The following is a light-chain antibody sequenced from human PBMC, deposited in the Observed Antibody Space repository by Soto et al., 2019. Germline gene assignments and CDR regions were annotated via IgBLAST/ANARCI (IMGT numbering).Light chain of an antibody. CDR2: GAS. CDR3: QQYGSSPLT. Sequence: EIVLTQSPGTLSLSPGERATLCCRASQSVSSSYLAWYQQKPGQAPRLLIYGASSRATGIPDRFSGSGSGTDFTLTISRLEPEDFAVYFCQQYGSSPLTFGGGTKVEIK. V-gene: IGKV3-20*01. CDR1: QSVSSSY. J-gene: IGKJ4*01.